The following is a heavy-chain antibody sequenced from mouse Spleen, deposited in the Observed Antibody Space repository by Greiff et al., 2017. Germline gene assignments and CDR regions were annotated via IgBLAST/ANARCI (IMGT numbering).Heavy chain of an antibody. J-gene: IGHJ4*01. CDR3: ARGGRAYAMDY. CDR2: INYDGSST. CDR1: GFTFSDYY. Sequence: EVMLVESEGGLVQPGSSMKLSCTASGFTFSDYYMAWVRQVPEKGLEWVANINYDGSSTYYLDSLKSRFIISRDNAKNILYLQMSSLKSEDTATYYCARGGRAYAMDYWGQGTSVTVSS. D-gene: IGHD3-1*01. V-gene: IGHV5-16*01.